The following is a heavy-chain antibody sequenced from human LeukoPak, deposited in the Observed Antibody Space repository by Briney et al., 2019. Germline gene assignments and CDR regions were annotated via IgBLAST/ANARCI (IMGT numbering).Heavy chain of an antibody. CDR1: GFTFSGSA. CDR3: TSDSGTYNWFDP. CDR2: IDKKDKGYATAT. J-gene: IGHJ5*02. Sequence: GGSLKLSCAASGFTFSGSAIHWVRQSSGKGLEWVGQIDKKDKGYATATAYAASVEGRFTISRDDSINTAYLQMKSLKTEDTALYYCTSDSGTYNWFDPWGQGTLVTVSS. D-gene: IGHD1-26*01. V-gene: IGHV3-73*01.